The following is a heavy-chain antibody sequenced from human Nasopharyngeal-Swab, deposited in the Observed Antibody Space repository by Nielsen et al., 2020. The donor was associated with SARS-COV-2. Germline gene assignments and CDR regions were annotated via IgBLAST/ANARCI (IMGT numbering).Heavy chain of an antibody. D-gene: IGHD3-3*01. CDR2: IYSGGST. J-gene: IGHJ6*02. CDR3: ARDQGYYDFWSGYPGGMDV. Sequence: VRQAPGKGLEWVSVIYSGGSTYYADSVKGRFIISRDNSKNTLYLQMNSLRAEDTAVYYCARDQGYYDFWSGYPGGMDVWGQGTTVTVSS. V-gene: IGHV3-53*01.